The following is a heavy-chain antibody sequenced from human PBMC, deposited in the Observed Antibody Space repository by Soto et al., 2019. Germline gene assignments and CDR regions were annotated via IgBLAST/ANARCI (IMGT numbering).Heavy chain of an antibody. CDR3: ARRGGYCSSTSCSRDYYYYGMDV. Sequence: ASVKVSCKASGYTFTSYDINWVRQATGQGLEWMGWMNPNSGNTGYAQKFQGRVTMTRNTSISTAYMELSSLRSEDTAVYYCARRGGYCSSTSCSRDYYYYGMDVWGQGTTVTVSS. D-gene: IGHD2-2*01. CDR1: GYTFTSYD. V-gene: IGHV1-8*01. CDR2: MNPNSGNT. J-gene: IGHJ6*02.